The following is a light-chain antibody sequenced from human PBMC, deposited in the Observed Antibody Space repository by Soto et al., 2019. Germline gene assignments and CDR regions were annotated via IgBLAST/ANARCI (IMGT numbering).Light chain of an antibody. Sequence: QSALAQPASVSGSPGQSITISCTGTSSDVGGYNYVSWYQQHPGKAPKLMIYDVSNRPSGVSNRFSGSKSGNTASLTISGLQAVVESDYSCSSYTISSTLYVFGTGTKVTVL. V-gene: IGLV2-14*01. CDR3: SSYTISSTLYV. J-gene: IGLJ1*01. CDR1: SSDVGGYNY. CDR2: DVS.